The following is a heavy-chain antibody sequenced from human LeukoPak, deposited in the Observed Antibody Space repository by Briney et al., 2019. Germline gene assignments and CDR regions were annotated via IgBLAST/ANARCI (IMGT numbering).Heavy chain of an antibody. CDR2: THSSGGT. CDR1: GFTGSHNY. V-gene: IGHV3-53*01. Sequence: GGSLRLSCAASGFTGSHNYMSWVRQAPGKGLEWVSATHSSGGTYYADSVMGRFTISRDTSKNTLYLQINSLSVEDTAVYYCIVFGDSNHWGQGTLVTVSS. D-gene: IGHD4-17*01. CDR3: IVFGDSNH. J-gene: IGHJ5*02.